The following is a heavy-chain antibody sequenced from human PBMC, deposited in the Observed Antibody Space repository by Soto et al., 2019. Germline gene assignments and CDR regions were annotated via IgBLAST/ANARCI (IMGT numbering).Heavy chain of an antibody. V-gene: IGHV3-9*01. J-gene: IGHJ1*01. D-gene: IGHD6-13*01. CDR2: INWNSGSI. CDR1: GFTFDDYA. Sequence: GGSMRLSCAASGFTFDDYAMHWVRQVPGKGLEWVSGINWNSGSIGYGDSVKGRFAISRDNAKNSLHLQMNSLSAEDTAFYYCVKDESINWYSGHFRHWGQGTLVTVSS. CDR3: VKDESINWYSGHFRH.